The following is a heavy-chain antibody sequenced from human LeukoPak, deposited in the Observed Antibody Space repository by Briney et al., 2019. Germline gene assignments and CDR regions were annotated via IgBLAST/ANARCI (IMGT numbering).Heavy chain of an antibody. Sequence: SETLSLTCAVYGGSFSGYYWSWIRQPPGKGLEWIGEINHSGSTNYNPSLKSRVTISVDTSKNQFSLKLTSVTAADTAVFYCARHVGSSWYYSYYFGMDVWGQGTTVTVSS. V-gene: IGHV4-34*01. CDR2: INHSGST. CDR1: GGSFSGYY. CDR3: ARHVGSSWYYSYYFGMDV. D-gene: IGHD6-13*01. J-gene: IGHJ6*02.